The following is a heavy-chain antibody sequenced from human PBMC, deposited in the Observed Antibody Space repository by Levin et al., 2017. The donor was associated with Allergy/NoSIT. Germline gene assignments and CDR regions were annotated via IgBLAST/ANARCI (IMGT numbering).Heavy chain of an antibody. CDR3: AKDLITFGGVIGELFDY. CDR1: GFTFDDYA. J-gene: IGHJ4*02. Sequence: GGSLRLSCAASGFTFDDYAMHWVRQAPGKGLEWVSGISWNSGSIGYADSVKGRFTISRDNAKNSLYLQMNSLRAEDTALYYCAKDLITFGGVIGELFDYWGQGTLDTVSS. D-gene: IGHD3-16*02. V-gene: IGHV3-9*01. CDR2: ISWNSGSI.